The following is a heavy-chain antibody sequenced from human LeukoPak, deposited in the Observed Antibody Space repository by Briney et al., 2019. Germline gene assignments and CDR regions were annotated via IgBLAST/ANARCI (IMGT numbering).Heavy chain of an antibody. CDR1: GYTFTSYD. J-gene: IGHJ4*02. CDR3: ARGPPNWGYDY. V-gene: IGHV1-8*01. CDR2: MSPDSGDT. D-gene: IGHD7-27*01. Sequence: VASVKVSCKASGYTFTSYDFNWVRQATGQRPEWMGWMSPDSGDTGYAQKSQDRVTMTRNTSISTAYMELSSLRSDDTAVYYRARGPPNWGYDYWGPGTLVTVSS.